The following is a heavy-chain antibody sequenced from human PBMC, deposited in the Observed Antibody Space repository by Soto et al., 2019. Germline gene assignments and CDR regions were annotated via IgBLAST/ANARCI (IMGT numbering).Heavy chain of an antibody. CDR3: ARARSTAAGLFDY. Sequence: VPLVESGGGLIQPGGSLRLSCAASGFTVSSNYMTWVRQAPGKGLEWVSAIYSGGSTYYADSVKGRFTISRDNSKNTLYLQMNSLRAEDTAVYYCARARSTAAGLFDYWGLGTLVTVSS. CDR1: GFTVSSNY. D-gene: IGHD6-13*01. V-gene: IGHV3-53*01. CDR2: IYSGGST. J-gene: IGHJ4*02.